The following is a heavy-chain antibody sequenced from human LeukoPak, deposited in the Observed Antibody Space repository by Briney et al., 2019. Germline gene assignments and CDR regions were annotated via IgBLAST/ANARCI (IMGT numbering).Heavy chain of an antibody. J-gene: IGHJ4*02. Sequence: ASVKVSCKASGYTFTGYYMHWVRQAPGQGLEWLGWINPNSGATNYAQKFQGRVTMTRDTSISTAYMDLSSLRSDDTAVYYCATAGSSSSASSDYWGQGTLLTVSS. CDR3: ATAGSSSSASSDY. CDR2: INPNSGAT. D-gene: IGHD6-6*01. V-gene: IGHV1-2*02. CDR1: GYTFTGYY.